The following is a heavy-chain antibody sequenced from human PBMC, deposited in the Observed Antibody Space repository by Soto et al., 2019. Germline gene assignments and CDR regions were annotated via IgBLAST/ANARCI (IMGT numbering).Heavy chain of an antibody. CDR1: GFTFSSYS. J-gene: IGHJ4*02. CDR3: ARDRSGGNYPAY. Sequence: GGSLRLSCAASGFTFSSYSMNWVRQAPGKGLEWVSSISSSSSYIYYADSVRGRFTISRDNAKNSLYLQMNSLRAEDTAVYYYARDRSGGNYPAYWGQGTLVTVSS. CDR2: ISSSSSYI. D-gene: IGHD6-25*01. V-gene: IGHV3-21*01.